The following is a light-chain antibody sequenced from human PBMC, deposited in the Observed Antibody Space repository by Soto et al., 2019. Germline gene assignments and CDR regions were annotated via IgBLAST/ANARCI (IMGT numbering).Light chain of an antibody. CDR2: DAS. Sequence: DIQMTQSPSTLSASVGDRVTITCRASQSIGRFLAWYQQKPGKAPKLLIYDASSLESGVPSRFSGSGSGTDFTLTISSLQPEDFATYYCQHLNSYPITFGQGTRLEIK. V-gene: IGKV1-5*01. J-gene: IGKJ5*01. CDR3: QHLNSYPIT. CDR1: QSIGRF.